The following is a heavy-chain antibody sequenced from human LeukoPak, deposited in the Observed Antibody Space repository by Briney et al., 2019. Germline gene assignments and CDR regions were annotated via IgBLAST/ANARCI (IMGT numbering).Heavy chain of an antibody. CDR3: AKRGVVIRVILVGFHKEAYYFDS. CDR1: GITLTNYG. J-gene: IGHJ4*02. D-gene: IGHD3-22*01. Sequence: GGSLRLSCAVSGITLTNYGMSWVRQAPGKGLEWVAGISDSGGRTNYADSVKGRFTISRDNPKNTLYLQMNSLRAEDTAVYFCAKRGVVIRVILVGFHKEAYYFDSWGQGALVTVSS. CDR2: ISDSGGRT. V-gene: IGHV3-23*01.